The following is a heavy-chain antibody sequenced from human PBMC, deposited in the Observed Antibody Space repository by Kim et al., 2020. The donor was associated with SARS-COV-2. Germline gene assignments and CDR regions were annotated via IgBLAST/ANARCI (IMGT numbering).Heavy chain of an antibody. CDR3: ARDIVSGYYYDSSGYWPHAFDI. J-gene: IGHJ3*02. V-gene: IGHV1-18*04. CDR1: GYTFTSYG. Sequence: ASVKVSCKASGYTFTSYGISWVRQAPGQGLEWMGWISAYNGNTNYAQKLQGRVTMTKDTSTSTAYMELRSLRSDDTAVYYCARDIVSGYYYDSSGYWPHAFDIWGQGTMVTVSS. D-gene: IGHD3-22*01. CDR2: ISAYNGNT.